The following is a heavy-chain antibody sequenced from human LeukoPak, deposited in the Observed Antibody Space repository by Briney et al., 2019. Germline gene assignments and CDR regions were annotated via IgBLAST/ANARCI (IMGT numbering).Heavy chain of an antibody. Sequence: PSETLSLTCTVSGGSVSSSRYYWGWIRQPPGKGLEWIGSVHYSGNTYYNPSLKSRVTISVDTSKNQFSLRLTSVTAADTAVYYCARGVDYYGMDVWGQGTTVTVSS. CDR3: ARGVDYYGMDV. CDR1: GGSVSSSRYY. CDR2: VHYSGNT. J-gene: IGHJ6*02. V-gene: IGHV4-39*01.